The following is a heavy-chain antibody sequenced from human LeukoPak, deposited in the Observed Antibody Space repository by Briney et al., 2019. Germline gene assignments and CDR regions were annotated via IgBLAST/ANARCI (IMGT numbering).Heavy chain of an antibody. CDR1: GGSISSGSYY. CDR3: ARDGTKYEWQGGWFDP. D-gene: IGHD3-3*01. Sequence: SQTLSLTCTVSGGSISSGSYYWSWIRQPAGKGLEWIGRIYTSGSTNYNPSLKSRVTISVDTSKNQLSLKLSSVTAADTAVYYCARDGTKYEWQGGWFDPWGQGTLVTVSS. V-gene: IGHV4-61*02. CDR2: IYTSGST. J-gene: IGHJ5*02.